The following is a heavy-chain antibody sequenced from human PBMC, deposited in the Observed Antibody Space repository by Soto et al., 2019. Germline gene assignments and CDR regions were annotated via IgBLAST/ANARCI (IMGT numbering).Heavy chain of an antibody. CDR1: GGPINSGNYY. Sequence: QLLLQESGPGLVKPSETLSLTCTVSGGPINSGNYYWGWIRQPPGKGLEWIGRIFSDGTTYYNPSLKSRVTISVDTSKNQVSLKVTSVTASDTAIYYCLRLVPAAGAGANWGQGTRVTVSS. J-gene: IGHJ4*02. CDR3: LRLVPAAGAGAN. CDR2: IFSDGTT. V-gene: IGHV4-39*01. D-gene: IGHD2-2*01.